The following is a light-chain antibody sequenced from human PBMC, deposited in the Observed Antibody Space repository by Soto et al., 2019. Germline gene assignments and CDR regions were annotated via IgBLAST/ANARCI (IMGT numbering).Light chain of an antibody. Sequence: DIQMTQSPSSLSASVGDRVTITCRASQGISNYLAWYQQKPGKVPKLLIYAASTLQSGVPSRFSGSGSGTAFTLTISRLQPEDVATYYCQKYNSAPQTFGQGPKVEIK. J-gene: IGKJ1*01. V-gene: IGKV1-27*01. CDR1: QGISNY. CDR2: AAS. CDR3: QKYNSAPQT.